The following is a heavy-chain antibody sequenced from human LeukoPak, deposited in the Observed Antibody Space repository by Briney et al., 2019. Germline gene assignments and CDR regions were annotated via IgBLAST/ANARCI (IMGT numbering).Heavy chain of an antibody. CDR1: GYTFTGYY. D-gene: IGHD2-2*01. CDR3: ARDPSYCSSTSCYGTSFDY. CDR2: INPNSGGT. Sequence: ASVKVSCKASGYTFTGYYMHWVRQAPGQGLEWMGWINPNSGGTNYAQKFQGRVTMTRDTSISTAYMELSRLRSDDTAVYYCARDPSYCSSTSCYGTSFDYWGQGTLVTVSS. V-gene: IGHV1-2*02. J-gene: IGHJ4*02.